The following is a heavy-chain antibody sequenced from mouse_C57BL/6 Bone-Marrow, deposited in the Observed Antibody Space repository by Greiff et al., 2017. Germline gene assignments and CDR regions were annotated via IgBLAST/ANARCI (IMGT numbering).Heavy chain of an antibody. CDR3: ARPTMVTQFAY. CDR2: ISSGSSTI. V-gene: IGHV5-17*01. J-gene: IGHJ3*01. CDR1: GFTFSDYG. Sequence: DVKLVESGGGLVKPGGSLKLSCAASGFTFSDYGMHWVRQAPEKGLEWVAYISSGSSTIYYADTVKGRFTISRDNAKNTLFLQMTSLGSEDTDMYYCARPTMVTQFAYWGQGTLVTVSA. D-gene: IGHD2-9*01.